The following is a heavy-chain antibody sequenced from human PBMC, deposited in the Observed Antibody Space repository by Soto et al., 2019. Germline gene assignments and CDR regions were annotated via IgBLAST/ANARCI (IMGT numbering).Heavy chain of an antibody. J-gene: IGHJ4*02. CDR2: INSDGSSI. CDR3: SKRTSMSGNYYFDY. V-gene: IGHV3-74*01. CDR1: GFTFSNYW. D-gene: IGHD3-10*01. Sequence: EVQLVESGGGLVQPGGSLRLSCAGSGFTFSNYWMHWVRQAPGKGLVWVARINSDGSSISYADSVKGRFTISRDNAKNTLYLQMNSLRAEATAVYYCSKRTSMSGNYYFDYWRQGILVTVSS.